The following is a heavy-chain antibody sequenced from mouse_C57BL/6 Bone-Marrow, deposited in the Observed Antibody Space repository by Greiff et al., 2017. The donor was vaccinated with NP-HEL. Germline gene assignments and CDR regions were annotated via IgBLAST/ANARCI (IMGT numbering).Heavy chain of an antibody. J-gene: IGHJ3*01. CDR2: IHPNSGST. Sequence: VQLHQPGAELVKPGASVKLSCKASGYTFTSYWMHWVKQRPGQGLEWIGMIHPNSGSTNYNEKFKSKATLTVDKSSSTAYMQLSSLTSEDSAVYYCARSGLRGAWFAYWGQGTLVTVSA. V-gene: IGHV1-64*01. D-gene: IGHD2-4*01. CDR1: GYTFTSYW. CDR3: ARSGLRGAWFAY.